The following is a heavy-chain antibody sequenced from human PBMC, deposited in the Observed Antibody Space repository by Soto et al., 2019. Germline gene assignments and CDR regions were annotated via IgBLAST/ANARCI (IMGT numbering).Heavy chain of an antibody. D-gene: IGHD3-22*01. CDR2: IYHTGST. CDR1: GGSITRGGYY. J-gene: IGHJ5*02. V-gene: IGHV4-30-2*01. CDR3: ARGTRDSSGLLPGS. Sequence: SETLSLTCTVSGGSITRGGYYWSWIRQPPGKGLEWIGYIYHTGSTYYNPSLTSRVTISVDTSKDQFSLTLRSVTAADTAVYYCARGTRDSSGLLPGSWGQGTLVTAPQ.